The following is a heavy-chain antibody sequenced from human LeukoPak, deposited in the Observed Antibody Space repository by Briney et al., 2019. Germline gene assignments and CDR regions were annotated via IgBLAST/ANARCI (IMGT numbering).Heavy chain of an antibody. CDR2: INPNSGGT. J-gene: IGHJ5*02. Sequence: GASVKVSCKASGYTFTGYFVHWVRQAPGQGLEWMGWINPNSGGTNYAQKFQGRVTMTRDTSISTAYMELSRLRSDDTAVYYCAMTGIAAAAPWGWFDPWGQGTLVTVSS. V-gene: IGHV1-2*02. D-gene: IGHD6-13*01. CDR1: GYTFTGYF. CDR3: AMTGIAAAAPWGWFDP.